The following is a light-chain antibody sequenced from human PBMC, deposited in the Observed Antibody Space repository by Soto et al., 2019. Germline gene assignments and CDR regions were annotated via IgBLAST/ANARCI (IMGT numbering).Light chain of an antibody. J-gene: IGKJ5*01. CDR2: KAS. V-gene: IGKV1-5*03. CDR1: QSISSW. Sequence: QMTQSPSTLSASVGDRVTITCRASQSISSWLAWYQQKPGKAPKLLIYKASALESGVPSRFSGSGSGTDFTLTISSLQPDDFATYYCQQANTFPLTFGQGTRLEIK. CDR3: QQANTFPLT.